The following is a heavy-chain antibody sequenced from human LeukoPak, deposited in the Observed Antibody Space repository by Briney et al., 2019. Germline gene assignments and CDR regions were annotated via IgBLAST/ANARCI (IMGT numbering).Heavy chain of an antibody. D-gene: IGHD5-24*01. V-gene: IGHV4-59*01. Sequence: SETLSLTCTVSGGSISVYYWSWVRQPPGKGLEWIGYISHSGSINYNPSLQSRVIISIDTSNNQFSLNVRSATAADTAAYYCARSRDAYLLDYWGQGTLVTV. CDR1: GGSISVYY. CDR3: ARSRDAYLLDY. J-gene: IGHJ4*02. CDR2: ISHSGSI.